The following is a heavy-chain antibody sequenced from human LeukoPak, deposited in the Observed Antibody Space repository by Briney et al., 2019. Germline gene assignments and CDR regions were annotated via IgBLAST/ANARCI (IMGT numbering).Heavy chain of an antibody. V-gene: IGHV1-2*04. J-gene: IGHJ4*02. CDR1: GYTFTGYY. CDR2: INPNSGGT. Sequence: GASVKVSCKASGYTFTGYYMHWVRQAPGQGLEWMGWINPNSGGTNYAQKFQGWVTMTRDTSISTAYMELSRLRSDDTAVYYCARLYSSSWYRVDDYWGQGTLVTVSS. D-gene: IGHD6-13*01. CDR3: ARLYSSSWYRVDDY.